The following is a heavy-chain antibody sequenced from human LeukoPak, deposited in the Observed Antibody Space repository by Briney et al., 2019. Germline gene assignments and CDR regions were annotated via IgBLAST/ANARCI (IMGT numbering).Heavy chain of an antibody. CDR1: GFTVSTYG. CDR3: AREPQLTMVRGGSGY. J-gene: IGHJ4*02. V-gene: IGHV3-21*01. CDR2: ISSSSSYI. Sequence: GGSLRLSCAASGFTVSTYGMNWVRQAPGKGLEWVSSISSSSSYIYYADSVKGRFTISRDNAKNSLYLQMNSLRAEDTAVYYCAREPQLTMVRGGSGYWGQGTLVTVSS. D-gene: IGHD3-10*01.